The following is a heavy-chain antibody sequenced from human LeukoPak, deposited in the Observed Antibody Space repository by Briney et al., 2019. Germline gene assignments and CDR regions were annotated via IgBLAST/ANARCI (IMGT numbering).Heavy chain of an antibody. CDR1: GYTFTSYD. CDR2: MNPNSGNT. V-gene: IGHV1-8*03. J-gene: IGHJ5*02. Sequence: ASVKVPCKASGYTFTSYDINWVRQATGQGLEWMGWMNPNSGNTGYAQKFQGRVTITRNTSISTAYMELSSLRSEDTAVYYCARGRRIQPHWFDPWGQGTLVTVSS. D-gene: IGHD5-18*01. CDR3: ARGRRIQPHWFDP.